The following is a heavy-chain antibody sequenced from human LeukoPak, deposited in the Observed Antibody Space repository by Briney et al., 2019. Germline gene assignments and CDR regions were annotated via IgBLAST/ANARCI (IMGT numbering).Heavy chain of an antibody. CDR1: GFTFSSYA. D-gene: IGHD6-13*01. CDR3: AKDRSEYTAAGIFD. Sequence: GGSLRLSCAASGFTFSSYAMSWVRQAPGKGLEWVSAISGSGGSTYYADSVKGRFTISRDNSKNTLYLQMNSLRAEDTAAYYCAKDRSEYTAAGIFDWGQGTLVTVSS. V-gene: IGHV3-23*01. CDR2: ISGSGGST. J-gene: IGHJ4*02.